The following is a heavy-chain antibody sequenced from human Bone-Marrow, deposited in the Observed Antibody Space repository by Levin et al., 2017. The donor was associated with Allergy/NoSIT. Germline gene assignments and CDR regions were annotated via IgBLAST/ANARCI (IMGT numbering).Heavy chain of an antibody. D-gene: IGHD3-22*01. V-gene: IGHV3-23*01. CDR1: GFTFSSYA. J-gene: IGHJ6*02. Sequence: GGSLRLSCAASGFTFSSYAMSWVRQAPGKGLEWVSAISGSGGSTYYADSVKGRFTISRDNSKNTLYLQMNSLRAEDTAVYYCAKVGFNSSGHPPGYYGMDVWGQGTTVTVSS. CDR2: ISGSGGST. CDR3: AKVGFNSSGHPPGYYGMDV.